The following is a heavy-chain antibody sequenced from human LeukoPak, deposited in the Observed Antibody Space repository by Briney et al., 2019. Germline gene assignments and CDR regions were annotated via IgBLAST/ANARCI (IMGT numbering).Heavy chain of an antibody. CDR2: ITGSGAST. Sequence: PGGSLRLSCAASGFTFDDYGMSWVRQAPGKGLEWVSSITGSGASTYYGDSVKGRFTISRDNSKNTLYLQMNRLRAEDTAVYYCAKDGGGSLEWLPPMDVWGQGTTVTVSS. CDR1: GFTFDDYG. D-gene: IGHD3-3*01. V-gene: IGHV3-23*01. J-gene: IGHJ6*02. CDR3: AKDGGGSLEWLPPMDV.